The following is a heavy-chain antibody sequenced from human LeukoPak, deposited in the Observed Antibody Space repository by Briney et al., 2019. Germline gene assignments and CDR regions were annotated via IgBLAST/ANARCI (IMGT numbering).Heavy chain of an antibody. CDR1: GFTVSSNY. D-gene: IGHD2-21*02. Sequence: PGGSLRLSCAASGFTVSSNYMSWVRQAPGKGLEWVANIKQDGSEKHYVDSVKGRFTISRDNAKNSVYLQMNSLRAEDTAVYYCAKYGDVYMDVWGKGTTVTVSS. CDR3: AKYGDVYMDV. CDR2: IKQDGSEK. V-gene: IGHV3-7*01. J-gene: IGHJ6*03.